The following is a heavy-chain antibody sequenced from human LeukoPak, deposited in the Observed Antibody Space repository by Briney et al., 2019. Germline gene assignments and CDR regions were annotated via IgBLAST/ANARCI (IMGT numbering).Heavy chain of an antibody. CDR3: ARDGAQGWFGESTIDY. J-gene: IGHJ4*02. CDR1: GFTFSSYS. V-gene: IGHV3-21*01. CDR2: ISSSSSYI. Sequence: GGSLRLSCAASGFTFSSYSMNWVRQAPGKGLEWVSSISSSSSYIYYADSVKGRFTISRDNAKNSLYLQMNSLRAEDTAVYYCARDGAQGWFGESTIDYWGQGTLVTVSS. D-gene: IGHD3-10*01.